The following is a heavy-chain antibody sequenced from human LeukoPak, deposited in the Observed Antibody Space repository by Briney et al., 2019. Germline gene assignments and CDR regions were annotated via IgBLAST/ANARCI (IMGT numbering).Heavy chain of an antibody. CDR1: GGSISSGGYY. CDR2: IYTSGST. CDR3: AREAPHHRMELPPDY. D-gene: IGHD1-26*01. Sequence: SETLSLTCTVSGGSISSGGYYWSWIRQPAGKGLEWIGRIYTSGSTNYNPSLKSRVTISVDTSKNQFSLKLSSVTAADTAVYYCAREAPHHRMELPPDYWGQGTLVTVSS. V-gene: IGHV4-61*02. J-gene: IGHJ4*02.